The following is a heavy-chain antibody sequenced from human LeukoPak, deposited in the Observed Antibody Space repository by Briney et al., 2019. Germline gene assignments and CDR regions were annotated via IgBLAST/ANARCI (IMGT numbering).Heavy chain of an antibody. CDR1: GFIFGSYW. V-gene: IGHV3-74*01. CDR3: ARSRYASAGRDYYGMDV. J-gene: IGHJ6*02. D-gene: IGHD2-8*01. CDR2: MNSDGSRT. Sequence: GGSLRLSCAASGFIFGSYWMQWVRQAPGKGLVWVSRMNSDGSRTSYADAVKGRFTISTDNAKNSLYLQMSSLRVEDTAVYYCARSRYASAGRDYYGMDVWGQGTTVIVSS.